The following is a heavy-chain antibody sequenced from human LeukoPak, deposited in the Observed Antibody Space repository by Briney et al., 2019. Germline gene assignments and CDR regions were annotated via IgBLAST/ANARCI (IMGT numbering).Heavy chain of an antibody. CDR1: GGSISSYY. D-gene: IGHD5-18*01. CDR3: ARTADTAMPYYYYGMDV. Sequence: SETLSLSCTVSGGSISSYYWSWIRQPPGMGLEWIGYIYHSGSTNYNPSLKSRVTISVDTPKNQLSLKLSSVTAADTAVYYCARTADTAMPYYYYGMDVWGQGTKVTVSS. CDR2: IYHSGST. V-gene: IGHV4-59*01. J-gene: IGHJ6*02.